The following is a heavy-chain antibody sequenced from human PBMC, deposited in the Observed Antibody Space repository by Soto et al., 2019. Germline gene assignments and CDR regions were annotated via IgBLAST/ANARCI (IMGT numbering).Heavy chain of an antibody. CDR1: GYTFTSYY. CDR2: INPSGGST. Sequence: ASVKVSCKASGYTFTSYYMHWVRQAPGQGLEWMGIINPSGGSTSYAQKFQGRVTMTRDTSTSTVYMELSSLRSEDTAVYYCAREGYGSGSYYVAWFDPWGQGTLVTVSS. D-gene: IGHD3-10*01. J-gene: IGHJ5*02. V-gene: IGHV1-46*01. CDR3: AREGYGSGSYYVAWFDP.